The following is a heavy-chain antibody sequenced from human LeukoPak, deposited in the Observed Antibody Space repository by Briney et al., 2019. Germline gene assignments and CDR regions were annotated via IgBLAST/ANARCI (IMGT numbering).Heavy chain of an antibody. CDR3: ARGSDCGGDCYTSRLYNWFDP. J-gene: IGHJ5*02. CDR2: ISPSGNTI. CDR1: GFTFSSYE. Sequence: GGSLRLSCAASGFTFSSYEMNWVRQGPGKGLEWVSYISPSGNTIYYADSVKGRFTISRDNAKNTLYLQMNSLRAEDTAVYYCARGSDCGGDCYTSRLYNWFDPWGQGTQVTVSS. D-gene: IGHD2-21*02. V-gene: IGHV3-48*03.